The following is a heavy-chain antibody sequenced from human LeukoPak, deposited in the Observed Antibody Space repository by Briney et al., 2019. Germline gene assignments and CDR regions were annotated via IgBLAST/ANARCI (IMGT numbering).Heavy chain of an antibody. J-gene: IGHJ4*02. Sequence: PGGSLRLSCAASGFTFSSYWMSWVRQAPGKGLEWVSAISGSGGSTYYADSVKGRFTISRDNSKNTLYLQMNSLRAEDTAVYYCAKDIYGDYVRDYWGQGTLVTVSS. CDR1: GFTFSSYW. CDR3: AKDIYGDYVRDY. D-gene: IGHD4-17*01. V-gene: IGHV3-23*01. CDR2: ISGSGGST.